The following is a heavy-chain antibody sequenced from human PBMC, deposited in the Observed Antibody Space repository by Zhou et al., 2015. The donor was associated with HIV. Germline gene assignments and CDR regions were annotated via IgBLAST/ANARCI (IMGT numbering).Heavy chain of an antibody. CDR1: GGTFSGSD. V-gene: IGHV1-69*17. CDR2: ITPMFDID. J-gene: IGHJ3*02. Sequence: QTQLEQSGSEVRKPGSSVKVSCKASGGTFSGSDISWVRQAPGQGLEWMGGITPMFDIDNYAQKFRGRLTITVDKFTDTAYLQLSSLTSEDTAIYFCARSSPNYDNAFDIWGQGT. CDR3: ARSSPNYDNAFDI. D-gene: IGHD1-7*01.